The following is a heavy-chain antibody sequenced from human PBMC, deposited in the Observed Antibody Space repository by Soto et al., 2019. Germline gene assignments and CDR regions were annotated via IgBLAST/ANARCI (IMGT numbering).Heavy chain of an antibody. Sequence: VESLKISCKGSGYIFTSYWICWFLQLPVKGLEWMGIIYPGDSDTRYSPSFQGQVTISADKSISTAYLQWSSLKASDTAMYYCAREGAIVGATGDWFDPWGQGTLVTSPQ. CDR3: AREGAIVGATGDWFDP. V-gene: IGHV5-51*01. CDR1: GYIFTSYW. D-gene: IGHD1-26*01. CDR2: IYPGDSDT. J-gene: IGHJ5*02.